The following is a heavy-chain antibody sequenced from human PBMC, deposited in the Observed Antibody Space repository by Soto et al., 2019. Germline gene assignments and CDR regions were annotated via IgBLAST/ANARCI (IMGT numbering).Heavy chain of an antibody. CDR3: ARDPQREANYGEYDYCLDV. Sequence: PGGSLRLSCAASGFTFSHYELTWVRQARGQGLEWVSYLSGSGRSKSYADSVRGRFTISRDNAKNSLYLQMNSLTVEDTAVYFCARDPQREANYGEYDYCLDVWGQGTTVTVSS. J-gene: IGHJ6*02. V-gene: IGHV3-48*03. CDR2: LSGSGRSK. CDR1: GFTFSHYE. D-gene: IGHD4-17*01.